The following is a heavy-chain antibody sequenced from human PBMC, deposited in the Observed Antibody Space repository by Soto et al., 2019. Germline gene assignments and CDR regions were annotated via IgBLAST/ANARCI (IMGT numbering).Heavy chain of an antibody. CDR3: ARETYYYDSSGYSRAYYFDY. CDR1: GDSISSYY. D-gene: IGHD3-22*01. J-gene: IGHJ4*02. Sequence: SETLSLTCTVSGDSISSYYWSWIRQPPGKGLEWIGYIYYSGSTNYNPSLKSRVTISVDTSKNQFSLKLSSVTAADTAVYYCARETYYYDSSGYSRAYYFDYWGQGTLVTVSS. V-gene: IGHV4-59*01. CDR2: IYYSGST.